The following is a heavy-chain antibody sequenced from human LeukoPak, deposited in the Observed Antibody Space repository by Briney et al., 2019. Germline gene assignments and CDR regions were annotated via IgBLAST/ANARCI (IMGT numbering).Heavy chain of an antibody. Sequence: GGSLRLSCAASGFTFSSYSMNWVRQAPGKGLEWVSFISSSRSYIYYADSVEGRFTISRDNAKNSLYLQMNSLRAGDTALYYCARQRCGGDCYSGAFDIWGQGTMVTVSS. CDR2: ISSSRSYI. V-gene: IGHV3-21*01. CDR3: ARQRCGGDCYSGAFDI. J-gene: IGHJ3*02. CDR1: GFTFSSYS. D-gene: IGHD2-21*02.